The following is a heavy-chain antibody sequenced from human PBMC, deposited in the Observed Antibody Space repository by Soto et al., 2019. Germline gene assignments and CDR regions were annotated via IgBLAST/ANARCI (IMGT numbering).Heavy chain of an antibody. Sequence: QITLKESGPTLVKPTQTLTLTCTLSGFSLSTGGVGVGWIRQSPGKALEWLAVIYWDDVKHYSPSLERRLTITKDTSESEVVLTMTNMDPVVTATYYCARKGSGDYALDYWGQGILVTVSS. J-gene: IGHJ4*02. D-gene: IGHD4-17*01. CDR1: GFSLSTGGVG. CDR3: ARKGSGDYALDY. CDR2: IYWDDVK. V-gene: IGHV2-5*02.